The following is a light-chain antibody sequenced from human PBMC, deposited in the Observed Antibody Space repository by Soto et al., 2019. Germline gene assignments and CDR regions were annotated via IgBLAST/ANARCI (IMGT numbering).Light chain of an antibody. V-gene: IGKV1-5*01. CDR3: QQSDNWPLLS. Sequence: DIQMTQSPSTLSASVGDRVTITCRASQSISSWLAWYQQKPGKAPKLLIYDASSLESGVPSRFSGSGSGTEFTLTISDLQSEDSAIYYCQQSDNWPLLSFGGGTKVEIK. J-gene: IGKJ4*01. CDR1: QSISSW. CDR2: DAS.